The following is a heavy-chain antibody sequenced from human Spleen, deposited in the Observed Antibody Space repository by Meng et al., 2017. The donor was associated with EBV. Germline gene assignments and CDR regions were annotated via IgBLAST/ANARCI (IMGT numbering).Heavy chain of an antibody. CDR1: GGSISTSYY. Sequence: QLHLQESGPGLVKPSESLSLTWVVSGGSISTSYYWGWIRQPPGKGLEWIGSMYYGGSTYYNPSLKSRVLISLDTSKNLLSLRLSSVTAADTAVYYCARDPGAEQWVKVWFDPWGQGTLVTVSS. V-gene: IGHV4-39*07. J-gene: IGHJ5*02. CDR2: MYYGGST. CDR3: ARDPGAEQWVKVWFDP. D-gene: IGHD6-19*01.